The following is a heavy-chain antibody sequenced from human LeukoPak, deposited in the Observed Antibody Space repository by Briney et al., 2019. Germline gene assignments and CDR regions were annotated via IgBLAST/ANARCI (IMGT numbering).Heavy chain of an antibody. CDR2: IIPIFGTA. Sequence: GASVKVSCKASGGTFSSYAISWVRQAPGQGLEWMGGIIPIFGTANYAQKFQGRVTITTDESTSTAYMELSSLRSEGTAVYYCARSAGYKDYYYYYMDVWGKGTTVTVSS. V-gene: IGHV1-69*05. D-gene: IGHD5-24*01. CDR1: GGTFSSYA. J-gene: IGHJ6*03. CDR3: ARSAGYKDYYYYYMDV.